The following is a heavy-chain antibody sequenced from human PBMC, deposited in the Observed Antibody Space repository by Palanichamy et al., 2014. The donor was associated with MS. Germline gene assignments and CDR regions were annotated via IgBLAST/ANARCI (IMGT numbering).Heavy chain of an antibody. CDR3: ARHRVRFDP. D-gene: IGHD6-6*01. J-gene: IGHJ5*02. CDR1: GGSISNYY. Sequence: QVQLQESGPGLVRPSETLSLTCTVSGGSISNYYWNWIRQSPGKGLEWIGYIYYGGTTNYNPSLKSRVSMSVGMSKNQFSLKLTSVTAADTAVYYCARHRVRFDPWGQGTLVTVSS. CDR2: IYYGGTT. V-gene: IGHV4-59*08.